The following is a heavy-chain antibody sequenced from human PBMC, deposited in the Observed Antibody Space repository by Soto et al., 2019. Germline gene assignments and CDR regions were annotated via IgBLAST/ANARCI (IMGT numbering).Heavy chain of an antibody. D-gene: IGHD3-10*01. CDR2: IYHSGST. CDR3: ARDRGTYYYGSGSYTV. J-gene: IGHJ4*02. V-gene: IGHV4-4*02. Sequence: QVQLQESGPGLVKPSGTLSLTCAVSSGSISSSNWWSWVRQPPGKGLEWIGEIYHSGSTNYNPSLKSRVTISVDKSENQFSLKLSSVTAADTAVYYCARDRGTYYYGSGSYTVWGQGTLVTVSS. CDR1: SGSISSSNW.